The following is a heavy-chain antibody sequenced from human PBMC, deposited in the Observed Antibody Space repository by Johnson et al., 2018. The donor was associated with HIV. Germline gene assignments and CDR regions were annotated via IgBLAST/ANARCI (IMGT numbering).Heavy chain of an antibody. J-gene: IGHJ3*01. D-gene: IGHD3-9*01. Sequence: MLLVESGGGLIQPGGSLRLSCAASGFTVGTNYMSWARQAPGKGLEWVSALFSVGHVYYADSVKCRFTISRDNSNNMVYLQINSLRPEDTAVYYCARDGRDLVTRGSFDVWGQGTVVTVSS. CDR3: ARDGRDLVTRGSFDV. CDR1: GFTVGTNY. V-gene: IGHV3-66*03. CDR2: LFSVGHV.